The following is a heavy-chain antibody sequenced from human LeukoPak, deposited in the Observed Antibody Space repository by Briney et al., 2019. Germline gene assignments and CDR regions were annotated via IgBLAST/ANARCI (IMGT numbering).Heavy chain of an antibody. CDR1: GFTFSSYW. D-gene: IGHD3-22*01. V-gene: IGHV3-74*01. Sequence: GGSLRLSCAASGFTFSSYWMHWVRQASGKGLVWVSRINSGGSSTSYADSVKGRFTISRDNAKNTLYLQMNSLRAEDTAVYYCAGSDSSGYYSPFDYWGQGTLVTVSS. CDR3: AGSDSSGYYSPFDY. CDR2: INSGGSST. J-gene: IGHJ4*02.